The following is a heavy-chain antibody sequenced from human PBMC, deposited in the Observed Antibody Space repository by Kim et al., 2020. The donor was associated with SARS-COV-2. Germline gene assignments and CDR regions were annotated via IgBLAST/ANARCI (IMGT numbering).Heavy chain of an antibody. J-gene: IGHJ5*02. Sequence: SLKSRVTISVDTSKNQFSLKLSSVTAADTAVYYCASTSIAARPLKGWFDPWGQGTLVTVSS. V-gene: IGHV4-34*01. D-gene: IGHD6-6*01. CDR3: ASTSIAARPLKGWFDP.